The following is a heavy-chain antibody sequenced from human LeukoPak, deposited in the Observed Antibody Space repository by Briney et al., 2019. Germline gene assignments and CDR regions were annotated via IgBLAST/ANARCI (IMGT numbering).Heavy chain of an antibody. D-gene: IGHD3-10*01. CDR3: ASLLTPYHGSGGGGMDV. V-gene: IGHV3-74*01. Sequence: GGSLRLSCAASGFTFSTHWMYWVRQAPGKELVWVSRISGDGSMTSYADSVKGRFTISRDNAEDTLFLQMTSLRVEDTALYFRASLLTPYHGSGGGGMDVWGQGTTVTVSS. CDR2: ISGDGSMT. CDR1: GFTFSTHW. J-gene: IGHJ6*02.